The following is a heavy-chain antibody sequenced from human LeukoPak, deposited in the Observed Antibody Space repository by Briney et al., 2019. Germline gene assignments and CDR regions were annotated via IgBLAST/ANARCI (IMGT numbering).Heavy chain of an antibody. Sequence: SETLSLTCTVSGGSISNYYWTWIRQPAGKGLEWIGRVYTTGTTNYNPSLKSRVTMSVDTSKNQFSLKLSSVTAADTAVYYCASGGRGIGRYYFDYWGQGTLVTVSS. CDR1: GGSISNYY. CDR3: ASGGRGIGRYYFDY. V-gene: IGHV4-4*07. J-gene: IGHJ4*02. CDR2: VYTTGTT.